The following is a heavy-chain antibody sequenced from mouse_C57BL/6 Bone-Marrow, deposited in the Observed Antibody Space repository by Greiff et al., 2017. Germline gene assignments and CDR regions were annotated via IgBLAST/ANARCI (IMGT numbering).Heavy chain of an antibody. V-gene: IGHV5-9*01. CDR1: GFTFSGYT. CDR2: ISGGGGNT. J-gene: IGHJ1*03. Sequence: DVMLVESGGGLVKPGGSLKLSCAASGFTFSGYTMSWVRQTPEKRLEWVATISGGGGNTYYPDSVKGRFTISRDNAKNTLYLQMSSLRSEDTALYYCARRYFDVWGTGTTVTVSS. CDR3: ARRYFDV.